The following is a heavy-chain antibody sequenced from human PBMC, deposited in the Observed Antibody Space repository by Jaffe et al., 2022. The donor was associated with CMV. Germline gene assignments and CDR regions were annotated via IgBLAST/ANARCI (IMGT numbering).Heavy chain of an antibody. V-gene: IGHV3-64D*06. Sequence: EVQLVESGGGLVQPGGSLRLSCSASGFTFSSYAMHWVRQAPGKGLEYVSAISSNGGSTYYADSVKGRFTISRDNSKNTLYLQMSSLRAEDTAVYYCVKRKEGITWEVFDPWGQGTLVTVSS. D-gene: IGHD3-10*01. CDR2: ISSNGGST. CDR1: GFTFSSYA. CDR3: VKRKEGITWEVFDP. J-gene: IGHJ5*02.